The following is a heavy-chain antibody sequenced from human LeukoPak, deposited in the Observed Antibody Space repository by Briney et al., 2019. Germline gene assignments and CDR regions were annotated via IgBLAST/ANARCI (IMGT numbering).Heavy chain of an antibody. CDR1: GFTFSSYG. V-gene: IGHV3-30*02. CDR2: IRYDGSNK. D-gene: IGHD6-13*01. CDR3: AKGDSSSWYYFDY. J-gene: IGHJ4*02. Sequence: GGSLRLSCATSGFTFSSYGMHWVRQAPGKGLEWVAFIRYDGSNKYYADSVKGRFTISRDNSKNTLYLQMNSLRAEDTAVYYCAKGDSSSWYYFDYWGQGTLVTVSS.